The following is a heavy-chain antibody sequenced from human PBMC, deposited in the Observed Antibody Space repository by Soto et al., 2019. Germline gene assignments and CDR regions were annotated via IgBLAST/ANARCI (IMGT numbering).Heavy chain of an antibody. V-gene: IGHV1-58*01. Sequence: QMQLVQSGPEVKKTGTSVKVSCKASGFTFTRSVVQWVRQARGQRLEWIGWIVVGSDNTKYAQEYQERVTINRDMSTSTAYMEMSSLRYEDTAVYYCAAAYF. CDR2: IVVGSDNT. CDR3: AAAYF. CDR1: GFTFTRSV. J-gene: IGHJ2*01.